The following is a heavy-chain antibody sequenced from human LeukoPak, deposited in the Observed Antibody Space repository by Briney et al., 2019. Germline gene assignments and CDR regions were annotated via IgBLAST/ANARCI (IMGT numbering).Heavy chain of an antibody. CDR2: IKSKSDGGTI. CDR3: TTLPRTSMFFDI. D-gene: IGHD3-10*02. J-gene: IGHJ3*02. CDR1: GFTFSNAR. V-gene: IGHV3-15*05. Sequence: GGSLRLSCAASGFTFSNARMNWVRQAPGKGLEWVGRIKSKSDGGTIDYATPVKGRFTISRDDSKSTLYLQMNSLKSEDTAVYYCTTLPRTSMFFDIWGQGTVVTVSS.